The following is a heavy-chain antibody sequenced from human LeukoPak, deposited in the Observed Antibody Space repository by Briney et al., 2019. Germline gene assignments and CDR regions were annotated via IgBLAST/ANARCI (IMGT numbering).Heavy chain of an antibody. D-gene: IGHD6-13*01. J-gene: IGHJ4*02. CDR3: ATGYSSSWYPTFIDY. V-gene: IGHV3-23*01. CDR1: GFTFSSYA. CDR2: ITGSGSTR. Sequence: GGSLRLSCAASGFTFSSYAMTWVRQAPGKGLEWVSAITGSGSTRFYADSVKGRFTISRDNSKSTLYLQMNSLRAEDSAVYYCATGYSSSWYPTFIDYWGQGTLVTVSS.